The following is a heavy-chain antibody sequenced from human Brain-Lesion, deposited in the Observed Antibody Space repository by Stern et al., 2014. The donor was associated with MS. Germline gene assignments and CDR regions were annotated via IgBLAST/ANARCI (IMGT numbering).Heavy chain of an antibody. J-gene: IGHJ4*02. V-gene: IGHV3-30-3*01. D-gene: IGHD3-22*01. CDR2: ISHDGSKK. Sequence: QVQLVQSGGGVVQPGRSLRLSCAASGFTFSSYPMHWVRQAPGKGLEWVAVISHDGSKKYYADSAKGRFTISRDNSKNTLFLQMNSLRAEDMAVYYCTKVYKYYYDSSGYYFDDWGQGTLVTVSS. CDR3: TKVYKYYYDSSGYYFDD. CDR1: GFTFSSYP.